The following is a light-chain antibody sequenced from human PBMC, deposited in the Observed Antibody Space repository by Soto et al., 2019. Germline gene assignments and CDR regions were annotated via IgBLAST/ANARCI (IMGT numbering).Light chain of an antibody. V-gene: IGLV2-8*01. Sequence: QSVLTQPPSASGSPGQSVTISCTGTSSDVGGYNYDSWYQQHPGKAPKLMIYEVSKRPSGVPVRFSGSKSGNTASLTVSGLQAEDEADYYCSSYAGSNNSYVFGTGTKVTVL. J-gene: IGLJ1*01. CDR1: SSDVGGYNY. CDR2: EVS. CDR3: SSYAGSNNSYV.